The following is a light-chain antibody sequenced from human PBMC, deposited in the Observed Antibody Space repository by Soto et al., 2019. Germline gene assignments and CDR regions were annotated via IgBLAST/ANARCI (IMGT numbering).Light chain of an antibody. CDR3: QQYGTYLWT. V-gene: IGKV1-5*01. CDR1: QRISTW. Sequence: GYRVTITCPGSQRISTWLAWFRRKRGKGPKILMYDASSLECGGPSRFSGSGSATEFTRTISSPQPDDFATYYRQQYGTYLWTFGQGTKVDI. CDR2: DAS. J-gene: IGKJ1*01.